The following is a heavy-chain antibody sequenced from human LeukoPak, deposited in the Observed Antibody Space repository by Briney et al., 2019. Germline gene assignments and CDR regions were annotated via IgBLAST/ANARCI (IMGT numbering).Heavy chain of an antibody. V-gene: IGHV3-21*01. Sequence: GGSLRLSCAASGFTFSSYSMNWVRQAPGKGLEWVSSISSGSSYIYYADSVKGRFTISRDNAKNSLYLQMNSLRAEDTAVYYCARDDQTRDFDYWGQGTLVTVSS. CDR1: GFTFSSYS. J-gene: IGHJ4*02. CDR2: ISSGSSYI. D-gene: IGHD3-10*01. CDR3: ARDDQTRDFDY.